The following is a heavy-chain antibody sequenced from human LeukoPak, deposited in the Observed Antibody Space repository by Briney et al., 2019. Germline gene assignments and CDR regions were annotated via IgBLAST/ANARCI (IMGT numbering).Heavy chain of an antibody. CDR3: ARENYYESSFDY. J-gene: IGHJ4*02. V-gene: IGHV4-59*01. CDR1: GGFISSYY. Sequence: SETLSLTCTVSGGFISSYYWSWIRQPPGKGLEWIGYIYYSGRTNCNPSLKSRVTISVDSSKNQFSLKLSSVTAADTAVYYCARENYYESSFDYWGQGTLVTVSS. CDR2: IYYSGRT. D-gene: IGHD3-22*01.